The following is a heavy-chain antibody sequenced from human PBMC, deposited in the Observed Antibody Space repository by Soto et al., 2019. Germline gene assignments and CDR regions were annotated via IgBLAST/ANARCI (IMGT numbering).Heavy chain of an antibody. V-gene: IGHV4-59*01. CDR2: IYYSGIT. J-gene: IGHJ3*02. CDR3: ATDSLDAFEI. Sequence: LETPSLTCTLCGGSIRSYSCSWIRQPPGKGLEWIVYIYYSGITNDNPSIQSRVTISVDTYKNQFSLKLSSVTAADTAPYYCATDSLDAFEIWGQGTMVTTSS. CDR1: GGSIRSYS.